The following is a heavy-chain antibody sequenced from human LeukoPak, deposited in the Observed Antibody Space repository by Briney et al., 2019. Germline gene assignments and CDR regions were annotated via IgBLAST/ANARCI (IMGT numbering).Heavy chain of an antibody. CDR2: ISSSGSTM. Sequence: GGSLRLSCAASGFTFSDYGVNWVRQSPGKGLEWVSYISSSGSTMYYADSVKGRFTISRDNAKDSLYLQMNSLRDEDTAVYYCARGSGSWDYWGQGTPVTVSS. J-gene: IGHJ4*02. V-gene: IGHV3-48*02. CDR3: ARGSGSWDY. D-gene: IGHD3-10*01. CDR1: GFTFSDYG.